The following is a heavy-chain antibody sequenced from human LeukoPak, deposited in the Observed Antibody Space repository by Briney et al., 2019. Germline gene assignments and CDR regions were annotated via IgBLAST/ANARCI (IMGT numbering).Heavy chain of an antibody. CDR1: GFTFSSYS. V-gene: IGHV3-21*01. CDR3: ARDGVMTTVTTTDY. J-gene: IGHJ4*02. CDR2: ISSSSSYI. Sequence: GGSLRLSCAASGFTFSSYSMNWVRQAPGKGLEWVSSISSSSSYIYYADSVKGRFTISRDNAKNSLYLQMNSLRAEDTAVYYCARDGVMTTVTTTDYWGQGTLVTVSS. D-gene: IGHD4-17*01.